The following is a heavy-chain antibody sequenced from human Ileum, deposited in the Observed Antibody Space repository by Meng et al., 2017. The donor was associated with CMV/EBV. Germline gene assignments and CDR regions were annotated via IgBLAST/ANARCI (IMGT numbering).Heavy chain of an antibody. CDR1: ISSGGYY. J-gene: IGHJ4*02. D-gene: IGHD3-22*01. Sequence: ISSGGYYRSWIRQPPGKGLEWIGYIYYSGSTYSNPSLKSRVTISVDTSKNQFSLKLSSVTAADTAVYYCARGAYYYDSSGYWVAFDYWGQGTLVTVSS. CDR2: IYYSGST. CDR3: ARGAYYYDSSGYWVAFDY. V-gene: IGHV4-30-4*01.